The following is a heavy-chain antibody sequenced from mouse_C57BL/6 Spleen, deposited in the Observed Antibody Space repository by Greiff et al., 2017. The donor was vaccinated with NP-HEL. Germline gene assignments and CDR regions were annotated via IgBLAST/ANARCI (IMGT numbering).Heavy chain of an antibody. Sequence: EVMLVESGEGLVKPGGSLKLSCAASGFTFSSYAMSWVRQTPEKRLEWVAYISSGGDYIYYADTVKGRFTISRDNARNTLYLQMSSLKSEDTAMYYCTRSLYGSSYWYFDGWGTGTTVTVSS. CDR1: GFTFSSYA. D-gene: IGHD1-1*01. CDR2: ISSGGDYI. V-gene: IGHV5-9-1*02. CDR3: TRSLYGSSYWYFDG. J-gene: IGHJ1*03.